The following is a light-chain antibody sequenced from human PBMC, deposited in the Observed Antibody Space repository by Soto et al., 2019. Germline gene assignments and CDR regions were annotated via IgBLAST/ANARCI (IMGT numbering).Light chain of an antibody. Sequence: DIQMTQSPSTLSASVGDRVTITCRASQSISRLLAWYQQKPGKAPKLLIFDGSTLKTGVPSRFSASGSGTEFTLTIGSLQPDDFATYYCQQYKSYSRMFGQGTKVDIK. CDR2: DGS. V-gene: IGKV1-5*01. CDR1: QSISRL. CDR3: QQYKSYSRM. J-gene: IGKJ1*01.